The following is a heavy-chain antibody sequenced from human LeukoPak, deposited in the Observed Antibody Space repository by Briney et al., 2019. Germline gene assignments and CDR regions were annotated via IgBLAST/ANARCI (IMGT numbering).Heavy chain of an antibody. V-gene: IGHV3-7*01. CDR1: GFTFSSYW. CDR3: ARDLLSRMATGVGFDY. D-gene: IGHD5-24*01. J-gene: IGHJ4*02. Sequence: PWGSLRLSCAASGFTFSSYWMSWVRQAPGKGLEWVANIKQDGSEKYYVDSVKGRFTISRDNAKNSLYLQMNSLRAEDTAVYYCARDLLSRMATGVGFDYWGQGTLVTVSS. CDR2: IKQDGSEK.